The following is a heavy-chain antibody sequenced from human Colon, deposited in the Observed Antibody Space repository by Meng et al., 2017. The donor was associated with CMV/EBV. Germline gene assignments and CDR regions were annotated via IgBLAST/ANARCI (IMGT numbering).Heavy chain of an antibody. J-gene: IGHJ4*02. Sequence: GGSLRLSCAASGFTFDDYGMSWVRQAPGKGLEWVSGINWNGGSTGYADSVKGRFTISRDNANNTVFLHMSSLRVEDTAIYYCVRPKYSSRNFDYWGQGTLVTVSS. D-gene: IGHD3-22*01. V-gene: IGHV3-20*04. CDR2: INWNGGST. CDR3: VRPKYSSRNFDY. CDR1: GFTFDDYG.